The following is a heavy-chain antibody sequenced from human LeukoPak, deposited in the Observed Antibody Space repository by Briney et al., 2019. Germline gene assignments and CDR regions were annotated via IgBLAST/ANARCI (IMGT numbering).Heavy chain of an antibody. D-gene: IGHD1-26*01. CDR2: ISGSGGST. CDR3: AKDYRKSASYPVAFDI. J-gene: IGHJ3*02. Sequence: GGSLRLSCAASGFTFSSYAMSWVRQAPGKGLEWVSAISGSGGSTYYADSVKGRFTISRDNSKNTLYLQMNSLRAEDTAVYYCAKDYRKSASYPVAFDIWGQGTMVTVSS. CDR1: GFTFSSYA. V-gene: IGHV3-23*01.